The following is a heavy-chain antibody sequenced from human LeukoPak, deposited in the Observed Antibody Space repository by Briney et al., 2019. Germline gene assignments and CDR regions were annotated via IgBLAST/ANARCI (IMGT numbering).Heavy chain of an antibody. D-gene: IGHD3-10*01. CDR3: ARESYYYTSGSYHPDYYFDY. V-gene: IGHV4-59*01. J-gene: IGHJ4*02. CDR2: FDYSGST. CDR1: GGSIRSYY. Sequence: PSVTLSLTCIVSGGSIRSYYWNWIRQPPGKGLVWIAYFDYSGSTDYNPSLKSRVTMSVDTSKNQFSLRLSSETAADTAVYYCARESYYYTSGSYHPDYYFDYWGQGTLVTVSS.